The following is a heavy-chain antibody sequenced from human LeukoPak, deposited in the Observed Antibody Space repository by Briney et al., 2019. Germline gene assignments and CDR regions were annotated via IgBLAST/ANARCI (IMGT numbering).Heavy chain of an antibody. J-gene: IGHJ4*02. D-gene: IGHD1-26*01. CDR3: ARASDCRTSWCLSRGDYYIDF. CDR2: IGDSGDT. CDR1: GFTFSNYD. V-gene: IGHV3-13*01. Sequence: GGSLRLSCAASGFTFSNYDMVWVRQGTGEGLEWVSGIGDSGDTYYLDSVKGRFTVSRESARNSLYLQMNNLGAGDTAIYFCARASDCRTSWCLSRGDYYIDFWGQGTLVTVSS.